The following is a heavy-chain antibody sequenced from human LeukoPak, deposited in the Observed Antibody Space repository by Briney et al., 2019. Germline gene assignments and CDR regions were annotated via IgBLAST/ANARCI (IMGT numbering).Heavy chain of an antibody. Sequence: GSLRLSCAASGFTFSTYSMNWVRQAPGKGLEWVSYISSTSSNRYYADSVKGRFTISRDNAKNSLYLHMNSLRDEDTAVYYCARARRYRSSWYHDYWGQGSLVTVSS. CDR2: ISSTSSNR. CDR1: GFTFSTYS. V-gene: IGHV3-48*02. J-gene: IGHJ4*02. D-gene: IGHD6-13*01. CDR3: ARARRYRSSWYHDY.